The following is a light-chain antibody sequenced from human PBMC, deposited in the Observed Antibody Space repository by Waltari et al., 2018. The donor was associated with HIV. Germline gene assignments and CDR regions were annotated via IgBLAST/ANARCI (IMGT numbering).Light chain of an antibody. CDR2: DAS. CDR1: QDISNH. V-gene: IGKV1-33*01. CDR3: QQYDNLPLT. J-gene: IGKJ4*01. Sequence: DIQMTQSPPSLSASVGDRVTTTCQASQDISNHLNWYQQKPGKAPKLLIYDASNLETGVPSRFSGSGSGTDFTFTISSLQPEDIATYYCQQYDNLPLTFGGGTKVEIK.